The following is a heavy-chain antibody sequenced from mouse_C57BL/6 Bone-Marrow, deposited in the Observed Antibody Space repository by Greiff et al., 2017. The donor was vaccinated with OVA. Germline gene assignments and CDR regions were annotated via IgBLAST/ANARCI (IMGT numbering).Heavy chain of an antibody. CDR3: ARGDYGSSYALWYFDV. CDR2: INYDGSST. J-gene: IGHJ1*03. CDR1: GFTFSDYY. D-gene: IGHD1-1*01. V-gene: IGHV5-16*01. Sequence: EVQLVESEGGLVQPGSSMKLSCTASGFTFSDYYMAWVRQVPEKGLEWVANINYDGSSTYYLDSLKSRFIISRDNAKNILYLQMSSLKSEDTATYYCARGDYGSSYALWYFDVWGTGTTVTVSS.